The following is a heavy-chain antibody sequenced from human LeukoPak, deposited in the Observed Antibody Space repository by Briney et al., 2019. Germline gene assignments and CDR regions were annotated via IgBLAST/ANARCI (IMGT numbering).Heavy chain of an antibody. CDR1: GYTFTSYG. V-gene: IGHV1-18*01. CDR3: ARQGAIDYYGSGSYLGY. CDR2: ISAYNGNT. D-gene: IGHD3-10*01. J-gene: IGHJ4*02. Sequence: ASVKVSCKASGYTFTSYGISWVRQAPGQGLEWMGWISAYNGNTNYAQKLQGRVTMTTDTSTSTAYMELRSLRSDDTAVYYCARQGAIDYYGSGSYLGYWGQGTLVTVSS.